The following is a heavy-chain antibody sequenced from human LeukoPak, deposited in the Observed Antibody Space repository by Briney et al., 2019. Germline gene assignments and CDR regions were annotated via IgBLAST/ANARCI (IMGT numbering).Heavy chain of an antibody. CDR3: ARGIVVKAFDI. CDR2: IYDSGST. V-gene: IGHV4-31*03. J-gene: IGHJ3*02. CDR1: GGSISSGGYY. D-gene: IGHD3-22*01. Sequence: TPSETLSLTCTVSGGSISSGGYYWRWIRQHPGKGLEWIAYIYDSGSTYSKPSLKSRVTISVDTSKNQFSLKLTSVTAADTAVYYCARGIVVKAFDIWGQGTMVTVSS.